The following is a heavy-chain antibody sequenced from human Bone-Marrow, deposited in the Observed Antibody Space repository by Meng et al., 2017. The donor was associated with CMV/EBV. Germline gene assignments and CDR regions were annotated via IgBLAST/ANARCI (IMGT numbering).Heavy chain of an antibody. CDR3: ARGHVSGGSGYAASGVGDY. Sequence: ASVKVSCKASGYTFTGYYMDWVRQAPGQGLEWMGWINPNSGGTNYAQKFQGRVTMTRDTSISTAYMELSRLRSDDTAVYYCARGHVSGGSGYAASGVGDYWGQGTLVTVSS. CDR1: GYTFTGYY. V-gene: IGHV1-2*02. CDR2: INPNSGGT. D-gene: IGHD5-12*01. J-gene: IGHJ4*02.